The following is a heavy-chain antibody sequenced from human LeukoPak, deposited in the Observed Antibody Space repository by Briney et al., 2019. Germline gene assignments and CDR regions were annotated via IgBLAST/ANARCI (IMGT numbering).Heavy chain of an antibody. D-gene: IGHD1-14*01. CDR3: ARDGPGHLDV. V-gene: IGHV1-18*01. CDR1: GYTFTSYG. Sequence: ASVKVSCKASGYTFTSYGVSWVRQAPGQGLEWIGWISGYDGNTNNAQKFQDRVTMTTDTSTDTAYMELRSLRSNDTAVYYCARDGPGHLDVWGKGTTVTISS. CDR2: ISGYDGNT. J-gene: IGHJ6*04.